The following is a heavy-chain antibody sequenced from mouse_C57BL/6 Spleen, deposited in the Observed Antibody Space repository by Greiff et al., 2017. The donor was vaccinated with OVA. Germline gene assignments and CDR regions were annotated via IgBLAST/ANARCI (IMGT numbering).Heavy chain of an antibody. CDR2: INPNNGGT. J-gene: IGHJ2*01. Sequence: EVQLQQSGPELVKPGASVKISCKASGYTFTDYYMNWVKQSHGKSLEWIGDINPNNGGTSYNQKFKGKATLTVDKSSSTAYMELRSLTSEDSAVYYCARSYPDYFDYWGQGTTLTVSS. CDR1: GYTFTDYY. V-gene: IGHV1-26*01. D-gene: IGHD6-5*01. CDR3: ARSYPDYFDY.